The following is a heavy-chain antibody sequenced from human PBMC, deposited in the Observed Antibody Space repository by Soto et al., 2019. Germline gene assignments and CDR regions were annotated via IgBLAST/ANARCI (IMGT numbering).Heavy chain of an antibody. CDR2: ISWNSDMI. D-gene: IGHD1-26*01. Sequence: LRLSCAASGFTFDDYAMHWVRQGPGKGLEWVSGISWNSDMITYADSVKGRFTVSRDNAKNSLDLEMNSLRVEDTALYYCVKDTYILVGATHLHSWGQETLVTVSS. CDR3: VKDTYILVGATHLHS. CDR1: GFTFDDYA. J-gene: IGHJ4*02. V-gene: IGHV3-9*01.